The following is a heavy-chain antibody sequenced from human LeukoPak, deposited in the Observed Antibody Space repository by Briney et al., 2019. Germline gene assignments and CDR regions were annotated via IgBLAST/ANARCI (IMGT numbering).Heavy chain of an antibody. Sequence: ASVKVSCKASGGTFSSYAINWVRQAPGQGLEWVGRIIPILGIANYAQKFQGRVTITADESTSTAYMELSSLRSEDTAVYHCAGNIVVVVAAASYYYYMDVWGKGTTVTVSS. J-gene: IGHJ6*03. CDR1: GGTFSSYA. V-gene: IGHV1-69*04. CDR3: AGNIVVVVAAASYYYYMDV. D-gene: IGHD2-15*01. CDR2: IIPILGIA.